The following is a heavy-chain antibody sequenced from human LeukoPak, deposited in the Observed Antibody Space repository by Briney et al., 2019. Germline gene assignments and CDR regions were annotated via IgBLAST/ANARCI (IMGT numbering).Heavy chain of an antibody. Sequence: PSETLSPTRPVSCPSISTYYWGWVRQPAGRGLESHGRIYTSGSHNYNPSLKSRVTISVDTSKNQCSLRLSSVTAADTAVYYWARESRTVQMATSIHGHWFDPWGQGTLVTVSS. CDR2: IYTSGSH. CDR1: CPSISTYY. J-gene: IGHJ5*02. V-gene: IGHV4-4*07. CDR3: ARESRTVQMATSIHGHWFDP. D-gene: IGHD5-24*01.